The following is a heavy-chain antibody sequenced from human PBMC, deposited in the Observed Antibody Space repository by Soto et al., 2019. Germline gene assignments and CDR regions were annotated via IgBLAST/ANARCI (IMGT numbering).Heavy chain of an antibody. Sequence: ASVKVSCKASGYTFNSYGITWVRQAPGQGLEWMGWISGYSGNTNYEQKFQGRASLTTDTSTSTAYMELRGLRSDDTAVYYCARGGKCSRTSCYRDFYRGKDVWGQGTTVTVSS. CDR2: ISGYSGNT. CDR3: ARGGKCSRTSCYRDFYRGKDV. CDR1: GYTFNSYG. V-gene: IGHV1-18*04. J-gene: IGHJ6*02. D-gene: IGHD2-2*01.